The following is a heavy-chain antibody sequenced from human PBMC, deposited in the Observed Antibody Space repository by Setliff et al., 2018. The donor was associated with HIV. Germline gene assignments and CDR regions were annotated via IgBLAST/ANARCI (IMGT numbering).Heavy chain of an antibody. CDR3: ARVAWYYSFWSGLGDAFDI. J-gene: IGHJ3*02. CDR1: GCTFTSYG. CDR2: ISAYSGNT. D-gene: IGHD3-3*01. V-gene: IGHV1-18*01. Sequence: GASVKVSCKASGCTFTSYGIGWVRQAPGQGLEWMGWISAYSGNTNYAQKLQGRVTMTTDTSTSTAYMELRSLRSDDTAVYYCARVAWYYSFWSGLGDAFDIWGQGTMVTVSS.